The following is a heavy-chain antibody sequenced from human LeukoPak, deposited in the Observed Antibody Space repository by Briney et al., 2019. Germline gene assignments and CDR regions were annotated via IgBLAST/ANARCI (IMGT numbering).Heavy chain of an antibody. D-gene: IGHD2-2*01. J-gene: IGHJ4*02. Sequence: QPGGSLRLSCAASGFTFSSYWMSWVRQAPGKGLEWVSAISGSGGSTYYADSVKGRFTISRDNSKNTLYLQMNSLRAEDTAVYYCAKDSLSQYCSSTSCRFDYWGQGTLVTVSS. V-gene: IGHV3-23*01. CDR2: ISGSGGST. CDR1: GFTFSSYW. CDR3: AKDSLSQYCSSTSCRFDY.